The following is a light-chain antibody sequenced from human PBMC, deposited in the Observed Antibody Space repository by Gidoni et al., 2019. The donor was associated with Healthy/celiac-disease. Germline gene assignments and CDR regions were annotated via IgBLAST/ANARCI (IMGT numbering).Light chain of an antibody. Sequence: IVLTQSPGTLSLSPGERATLSCRASQSVSSSYLAWYQQKPGQAPRLLIYGASSRATGIPDRCSGSGSGTDFTLTISRLEPEDCAVYYCQQYGSSPPGYTFXXXTKLEIK. V-gene: IGKV3-20*01. CDR1: QSVSSSY. J-gene: IGKJ2*01. CDR2: GAS. CDR3: QQYGSSPPGYT.